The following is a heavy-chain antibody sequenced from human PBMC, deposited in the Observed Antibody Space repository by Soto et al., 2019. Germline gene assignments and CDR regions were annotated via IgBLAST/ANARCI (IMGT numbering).Heavy chain of an antibody. CDR1: GGSISSYY. CDR3: ARTDTPMGLMDI. V-gene: IGHV4-4*07. J-gene: IGHJ3*02. CDR2: IYTSGST. Sequence: SETLSLTCIVSGGSISSYYWTWIRQPDGKGLEWIGHIYTSGSTNNNPSLKSRVTMSVDTSKNQFSLKLSSVTAADTAVYYCARTDTPMGLMDIWGQGTMVTVSS. D-gene: IGHD5-18*01.